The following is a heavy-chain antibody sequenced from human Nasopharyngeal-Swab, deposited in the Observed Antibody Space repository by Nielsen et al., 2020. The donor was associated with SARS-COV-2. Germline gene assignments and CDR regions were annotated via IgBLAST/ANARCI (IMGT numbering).Heavy chain of an antibody. D-gene: IGHD6-19*01. CDR3: TTDRTLAADFDY. V-gene: IGHV3-15*01. CDR2: IKSKTDGGTT. Sequence: GESLKISCAASGFTFSNAWMSWVRQAPGKGQEWVGRIKSKTDGGTTDYAEPVNGRFTILRDDSENTLYLQMSSLKTEDTAVYYCTTDRTLAADFDYWGQGTLVTVSS. CDR1: GFTFSNAW. J-gene: IGHJ4*02.